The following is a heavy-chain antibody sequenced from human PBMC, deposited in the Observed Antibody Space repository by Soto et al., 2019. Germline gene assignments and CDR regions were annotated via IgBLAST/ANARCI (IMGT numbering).Heavy chain of an antibody. Sequence: SGPTLVNPTHTLTLSCTFSGFSLSTSGMRVSWIRQPPGKALEWLARIDWDDDKFYSTSLKTRLTISKDTSKNQVVLTMTNMDPVDTATYYCARMNGYSYGTSWFDPWGQGTLVTVSS. V-gene: IGHV2-70*04. CDR3: ARMNGYSYGTSWFDP. CDR1: GFSLSTSGMR. D-gene: IGHD5-18*01. J-gene: IGHJ5*02. CDR2: IDWDDDK.